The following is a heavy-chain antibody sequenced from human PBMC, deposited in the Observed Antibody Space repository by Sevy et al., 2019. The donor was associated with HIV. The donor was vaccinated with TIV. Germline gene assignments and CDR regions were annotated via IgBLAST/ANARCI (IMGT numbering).Heavy chain of an antibody. Sequence: ASVKVSCKASGYTFTSYYIHWVRQAPGQGLEWMGIINPSGGSASYPQNFQDIVTMTRDTSTSTVYMELSSLRSDDTAVYYCARGTGYTPDFDYWGQGTLVTVSS. J-gene: IGHJ4*02. D-gene: IGHD5-12*01. V-gene: IGHV1-46*03. CDR1: GYTFTSYY. CDR3: ARGTGYTPDFDY. CDR2: INPSGGSA.